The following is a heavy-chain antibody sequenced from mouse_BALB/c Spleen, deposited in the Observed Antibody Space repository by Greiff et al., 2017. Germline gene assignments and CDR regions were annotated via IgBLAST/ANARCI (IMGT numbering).Heavy chain of an antibody. CDR2: IDPENGDT. V-gene: IGHV14-4*02. Sequence: VQLQQSGAELVRSGASVKLSSTASGFNIKDYYMHWVKQRPEQGLEWIGWIDPENGDTEYAPKFQGKATMTADTPSNTAYLQLSSLTSEDTAVYYCNAAGSSYDFDYWGQGTTLTVSS. CDR3: NAAGSSYDFDY. CDR1: GFNIKDYY. J-gene: IGHJ2*01. D-gene: IGHD1-1*01.